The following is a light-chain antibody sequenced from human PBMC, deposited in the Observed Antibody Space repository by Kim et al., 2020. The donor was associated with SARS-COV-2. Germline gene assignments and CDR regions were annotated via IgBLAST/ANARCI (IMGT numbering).Light chain of an antibody. CDR1: KLGDKY. V-gene: IGLV3-1*01. CDR2: QDS. CDR3: QAWDSSTGV. Sequence: SYELTQPPLVSVSPGQTASITCSGDKLGDKYACWYQQKPGQSPVLVIYQDSKRPSGIPERFSGSNSGNTATLTISGTQAMDEADYYCQAWDSSTGVFGGGTKLTVL. J-gene: IGLJ3*02.